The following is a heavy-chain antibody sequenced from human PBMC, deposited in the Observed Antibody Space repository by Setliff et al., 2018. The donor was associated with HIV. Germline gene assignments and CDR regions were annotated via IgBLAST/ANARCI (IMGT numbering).Heavy chain of an antibody. CDR3: ARLGYSGSLVGAFDI. CDR2: IFYSGTT. V-gene: IGHV4-59*08. J-gene: IGHJ3*02. CDR1: GGSITGYY. Sequence: SETLSLTCTVSGGSITGYYWSWIRQPPGKGLEWIGTIFYSGTTTYNPSLKSRITISVDTSKNQFSLKLSSVTAADTAVYYCARLGYSGSLVGAFDIWGQGTMVTVSS. D-gene: IGHD1-26*01.